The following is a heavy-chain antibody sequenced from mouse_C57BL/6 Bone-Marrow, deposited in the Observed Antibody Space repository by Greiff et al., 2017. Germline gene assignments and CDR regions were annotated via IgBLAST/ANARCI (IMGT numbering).Heavy chain of an antibody. D-gene: IGHD1-1*01. J-gene: IGHJ4*01. CDR2: LYPRSGNT. CDR3: ARRGYGSNSSYAMDY. V-gene: IGHV1-81*01. CDR1: GYTFTSYG. Sequence: QVQLQQSGAALARPGASVKLSCKASGYTFTSYGISWVKQRTGQGLEWIGKLYPRSGNTYYNEKFKGKATLTAHKSSSTAYMELRSLTSEDSAVYFCARRGYGSNSSYAMDYWGQGTSVTVSS.